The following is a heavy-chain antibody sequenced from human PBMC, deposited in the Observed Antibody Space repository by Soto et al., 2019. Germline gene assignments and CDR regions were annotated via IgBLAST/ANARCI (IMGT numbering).Heavy chain of an antibody. J-gene: IGHJ6*02. CDR2: IYYSGST. CDR3: ERAGDIVVVPAAMSDYYYYGMDV. D-gene: IGHD2-2*01. CDR1: GGSISSGGYY. Sequence: QVQLQESGPGLVKPSQTLSLSCTVSGGSISSGGYYWSWIRQHPGKGLAWIGYIYYSGSTYYNPSLNSRVTISVDTSKNQFSLKLSSVTAPDTAVYYCERAGDIVVVPAAMSDYYYYGMDVWGQGTTVTVSS. V-gene: IGHV4-31*03.